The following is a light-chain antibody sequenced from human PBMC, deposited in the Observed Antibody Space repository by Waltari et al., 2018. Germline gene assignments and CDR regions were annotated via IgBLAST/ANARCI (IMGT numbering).Light chain of an antibody. Sequence: VLTQSPATLSLAPGERVTLSCRASQSSHNYLAWYQQKPGQAPRLLIYDTSNRATGISARFSGSGFGTDFTLTISSLEPEDFAVYYCPQRRNWPLTFGGGTKVEIK. CDR2: DTS. J-gene: IGKJ4*01. CDR1: QSSHNY. CDR3: PQRRNWPLT. V-gene: IGKV3-11*01.